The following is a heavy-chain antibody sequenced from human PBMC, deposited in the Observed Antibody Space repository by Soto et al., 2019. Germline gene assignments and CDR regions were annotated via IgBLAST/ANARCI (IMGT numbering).Heavy chain of an antibody. J-gene: IGHJ3*02. D-gene: IGHD1-20*01. CDR2: IYWDDDK. CDR1: GFSRSTSGVG. CDR3: AHRRHNLDDFDI. V-gene: IGHV2-5*02. Sequence: QITLKESGPTLVKPTQTLTLTCTFSGFSRSTSGVGVGWIRQPPGKALEWLALIYWDDDKDYSPSLKSRLTITKDTSKNQVVLAMTNMDPVDTATDYSAHRRHNLDDFDIWGQGTLVTVSS.